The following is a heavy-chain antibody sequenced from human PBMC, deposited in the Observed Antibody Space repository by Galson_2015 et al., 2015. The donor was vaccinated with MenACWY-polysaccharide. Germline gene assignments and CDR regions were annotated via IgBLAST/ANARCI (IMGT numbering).Heavy chain of an antibody. D-gene: IGHD2-21*01. V-gene: IGHV3-11*06. J-gene: IGHJ3*01. CDR3: AREGSRIVFHAFDF. Sequence: KGRFSISRDNSKNTLYLEMKSLRADDTAVYYCAREGSRIVFHAFDFWGQGTMVTVSS.